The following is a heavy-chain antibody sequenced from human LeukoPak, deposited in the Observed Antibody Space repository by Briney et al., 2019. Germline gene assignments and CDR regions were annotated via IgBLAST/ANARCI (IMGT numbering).Heavy chain of an antibody. CDR3: ARMGVSYYYDSSTYYPAAFDV. CDR2: IFHSGSI. CDR1: GGSISSYY. Sequence: SETLSLTCTVSGGSISSYYWGWLRQSPGKGLEWIATIFHSGSIYYNPSLKSRVTLSVDTSKNQFSLKLNSVTAADTALYYCARMGVSYYYDSSTYYPAAFDVWGQGTMVSVSS. J-gene: IGHJ3*01. D-gene: IGHD3-22*01. V-gene: IGHV4-38-2*02.